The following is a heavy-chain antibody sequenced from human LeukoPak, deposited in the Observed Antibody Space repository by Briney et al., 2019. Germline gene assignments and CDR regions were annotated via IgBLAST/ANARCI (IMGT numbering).Heavy chain of an antibody. D-gene: IGHD5-18*01. J-gene: IGHJ4*02. Sequence: GGSLRLSCAASGFTFSSHSMNWVRQAPGKGLEWVSYISSSSNTTYYADSVKGRFTISRDNSKNTLYLQMNSLRAEDTAVYYCAKAPHPIQLSVFDYWGQGTLVTVSS. CDR1: GFTFSSHS. CDR2: ISSSSNTT. CDR3: AKAPHPIQLSVFDY. V-gene: IGHV3-48*01.